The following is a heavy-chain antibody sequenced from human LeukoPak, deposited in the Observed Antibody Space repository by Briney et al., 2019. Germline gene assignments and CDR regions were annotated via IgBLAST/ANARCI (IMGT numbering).Heavy chain of an antibody. CDR2: IYYSGST. V-gene: IGHV4-61*01. CDR3: AREGSDWDPFDY. Sequence: KPSETLSLTCTVSGGSISSSSYYWGWIRQPPGKGLEWIGYIYYSGSTNYNPSLKSRVTISVDTSKNQFSLKLSSVTAADTAVYYCAREGSDWDPFDYWGQGTLVTVSS. J-gene: IGHJ4*02. CDR1: GGSISSSSYY. D-gene: IGHD6-19*01.